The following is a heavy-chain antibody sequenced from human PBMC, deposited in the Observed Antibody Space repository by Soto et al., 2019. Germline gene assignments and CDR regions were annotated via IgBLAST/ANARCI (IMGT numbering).Heavy chain of an antibody. V-gene: IGHV4-59*01. CDR1: GGCISSYY. J-gene: IGHJ4*02. Sequence: PSETLSLTCTVSGGCISSYYWSWIRQPPGKGLEWIAYIYYAGSTNYNPSLKSRVTLSADTSKNQFSLKLSSVTAADTAMYYCARVDSSGSYFDSWGQGTLVTVSS. D-gene: IGHD3-22*01. CDR3: ARVDSSGSYFDS. CDR2: IYYAGST.